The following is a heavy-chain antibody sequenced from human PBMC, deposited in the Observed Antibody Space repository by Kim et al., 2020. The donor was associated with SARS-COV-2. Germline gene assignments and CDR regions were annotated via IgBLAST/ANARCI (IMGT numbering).Heavy chain of an antibody. V-gene: IGHV1-8*01. D-gene: IGHD3-10*01. Sequence: KFQGRVTITRNTSISTAYMELSSLRSEDTAVYYCARAVWFRELLPRYYFDYWGQGTLVTVSS. J-gene: IGHJ4*02. CDR3: ARAVWFRELLPRYYFDY.